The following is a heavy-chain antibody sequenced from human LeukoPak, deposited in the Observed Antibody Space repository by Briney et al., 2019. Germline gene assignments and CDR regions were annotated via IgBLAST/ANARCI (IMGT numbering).Heavy chain of an antibody. D-gene: IGHD6-13*01. J-gene: IGHJ6*03. Sequence: ASVKVSCKASGYTFTSYYMHWVRQAPGQGLEWMGIINPSGGSTSYAQKLQGRVTMTTDTSTSTAYMELRSLRSDDTAVYYCARVTAGVYYYMDVWGKGTTVTVSS. CDR3: ARVTAGVYYYMDV. CDR2: INPSGGST. CDR1: GYTFTSYY. V-gene: IGHV1-46*01.